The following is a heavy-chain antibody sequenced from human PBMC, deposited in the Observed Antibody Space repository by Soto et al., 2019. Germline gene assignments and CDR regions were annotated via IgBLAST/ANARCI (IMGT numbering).Heavy chain of an antibody. J-gene: IGHJ4*02. CDR2: ISGDGGTT. V-gene: IGHV3-23*01. Sequence: EVQLLESGGGLVQPGGSLRLSCTASGFPLRKYAMTWVRQAPGKGLEWISAISGDGGTTFYADSVKGRFTISRDNSRNTLFLQMSRLRGEDTAVYYCAKGEGSRSFPEHWGPGILVTVSP. D-gene: IGHD6-13*01. CDR3: AKGEGSRSFPEH. CDR1: GFPLRKYA.